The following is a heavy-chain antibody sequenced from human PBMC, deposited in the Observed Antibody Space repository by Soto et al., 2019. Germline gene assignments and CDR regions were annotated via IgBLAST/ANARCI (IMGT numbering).Heavy chain of an antibody. CDR2: MNPNSGNT. CDR1: GYTFTSYD. CDR3: AREKRTGDYSLDY. J-gene: IGHJ4*02. D-gene: IGHD7-27*01. V-gene: IGHV1-8*01. Sequence: VQLVQSGAEVKESGASVKVSCKASGYTFTSYDINWVRQATGQGLEWMGWMNPNSGNTGYAQKFQGRVTMTRNTSISTAYMELSSLRSEDTAVCYCAREKRTGDYSLDYWGQGTLVTVSS.